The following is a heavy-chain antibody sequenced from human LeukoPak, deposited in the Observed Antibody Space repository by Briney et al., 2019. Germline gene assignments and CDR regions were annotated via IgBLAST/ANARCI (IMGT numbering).Heavy chain of an antibody. D-gene: IGHD3-22*01. CDR3: ARGPNYYDISGFHYRD. CDR1: GYTFTGYY. Sequence: ASVKVSCKASGYTFTGYYMHWVRQAPGQGLEWMGWINPNSGDTKIAQKFQGRVTLTRDTSISTIYTELRGLRSDDTALYYCARGPNYYDISGFHYRDWGQGTLVTVSS. V-gene: IGHV1-2*02. J-gene: IGHJ4*02. CDR2: INPNSGDT.